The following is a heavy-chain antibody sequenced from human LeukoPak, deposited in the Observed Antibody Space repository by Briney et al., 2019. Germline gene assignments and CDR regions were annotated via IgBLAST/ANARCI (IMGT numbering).Heavy chain of an antibody. D-gene: IGHD1-26*01. V-gene: IGHV4-39*07. CDR2: IYHSGST. J-gene: IGHJ4*02. CDR3: ARDRSGSVSFDY. CDR1: GGSISSSSYY. Sequence: SETLSLTCTVSGGSISSSSYYWGWIRQPPGKGLEWIGSIYHSGSTHYNPSLKSRVTISVDTSKNQFSLKLSSVTAADTAVYYCARDRSGSVSFDYWGQGTLVTVSS.